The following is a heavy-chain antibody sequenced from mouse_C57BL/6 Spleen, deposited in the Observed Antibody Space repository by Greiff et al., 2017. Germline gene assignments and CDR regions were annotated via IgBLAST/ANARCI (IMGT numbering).Heavy chain of an antibody. Sequence: EVKLEESGGGLVQPGGSMKLSCVASGFTFSNYWMNWVRQSPEKGLEWVAQIRLKSDNYATHYAESVKGRFTISRDDSKSSVYLQMNNLRTEDTGMYYCTGGGRSNYVLYAMDDWGQGTSVTVSS. D-gene: IGHD2-5*01. J-gene: IGHJ4*01. V-gene: IGHV6-3*01. CDR1: GFTFSNYW. CDR3: TGGGRSNYVLYAMDD. CDR2: IRLKSDNYAT.